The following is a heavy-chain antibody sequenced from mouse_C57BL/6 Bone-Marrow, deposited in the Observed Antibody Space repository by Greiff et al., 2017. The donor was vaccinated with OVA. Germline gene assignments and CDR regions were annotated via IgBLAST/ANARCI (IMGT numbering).Heavy chain of an antibody. CDR1: GYAFTNYL. Sequence: QVQLQQSGAELVRPGTSVKVSCKASGYAFTNYLIEWVKQRPGQGLEWIGVINPGSGGTNYNEKFKGKATLTADKSSSTAYMQLSSLTSEDSAVYFCARREAYWGQGTLVTVSA. J-gene: IGHJ3*01. CDR3: ARREAY. CDR2: INPGSGGT. V-gene: IGHV1-54*01.